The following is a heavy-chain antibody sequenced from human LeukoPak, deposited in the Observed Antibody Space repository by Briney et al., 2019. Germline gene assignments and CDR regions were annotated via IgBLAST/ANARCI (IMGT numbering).Heavy chain of an antibody. CDR3: TKERGSY. J-gene: IGHJ4*02. V-gene: IGHV3-48*03. CDR1: GFIFSSYE. Sequence: GGSLRLSCAASGFIFSSYEMTWVRQAPGKGLESVSFISSSADTILYADSVKGRFTISRDNAKNALYLQMNSLRAEDTAVYYCTKERGSYWGQGTLVTVSS. CDR2: ISSSADTI.